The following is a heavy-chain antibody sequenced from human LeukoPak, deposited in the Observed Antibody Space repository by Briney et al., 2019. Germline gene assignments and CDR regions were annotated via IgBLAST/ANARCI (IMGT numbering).Heavy chain of an antibody. V-gene: IGHV3-7*01. CDR3: AREFSQYGSSSS. CDR1: GFTFSSYW. J-gene: IGHJ4*02. D-gene: IGHD6-6*01. Sequence: GGSLRLSCAASGFTFSSYWMSWVRQAPGKGLEWVANVKQDGSEKFYVDSVKGRFTISRDNAKKSVFLQMNSLRAEDTAVYYCAREFSQYGSSSSWGQGTLVTVSS. CDR2: VKQDGSEK.